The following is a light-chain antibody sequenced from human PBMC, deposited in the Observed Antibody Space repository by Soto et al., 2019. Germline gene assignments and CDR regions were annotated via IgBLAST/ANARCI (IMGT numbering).Light chain of an antibody. CDR1: QRVTSRY. Sequence: EIVLTQSPGTLSLSPGESTTLSCRASQRVTSRYLAWYQQKPGQAPRLLIYGASSRATGIPARFSGSGSGTDFSLIISRLEPEDFSVYYCKQYCSSPLYTFGQGTKLEIK. CDR2: GAS. J-gene: IGKJ2*01. CDR3: KQYCSSPLYT. V-gene: IGKV3-20*01.